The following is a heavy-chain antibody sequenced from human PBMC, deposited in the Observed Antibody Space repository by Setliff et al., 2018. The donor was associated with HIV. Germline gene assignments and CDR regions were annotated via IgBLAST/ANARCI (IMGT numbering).Heavy chain of an antibody. J-gene: IGHJ6*03. CDR3: ARYRDSSDPGFYYMDV. Sequence: ASVKVSCKASGYTFSNYGISWVRQAPGQGLEWMGWISPYNGNTNYVQKLQGRVTITTDTSTSTAYMELRSLRSDDTALYYCARYRDSSDPGFYYMDVWGKGTTVTVSS. V-gene: IGHV1-18*01. CDR2: ISPYNGNT. CDR1: GYTFSNYG. D-gene: IGHD3-22*01.